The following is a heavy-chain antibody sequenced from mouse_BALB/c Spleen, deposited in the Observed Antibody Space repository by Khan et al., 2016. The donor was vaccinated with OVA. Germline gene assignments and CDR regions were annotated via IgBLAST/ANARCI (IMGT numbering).Heavy chain of an antibody. D-gene: IGHD2-14*01. CDR1: GFTFSSYV. V-gene: IGHV5-6-5*01. J-gene: IGHJ2*01. CDR2: ISSGGTA. Sequence: EVELVESGGKLVKPGGSLKVSCAVSGFTFSSYVMSWVRQTPEKRLEWVASISSGGTASYQDGLKGRLTISRDNARNILYLQMSRLRSEDTAMYYCAREAYRYDEYYFAYWGQGTTLTVSS. CDR3: AREAYRYDEYYFAY.